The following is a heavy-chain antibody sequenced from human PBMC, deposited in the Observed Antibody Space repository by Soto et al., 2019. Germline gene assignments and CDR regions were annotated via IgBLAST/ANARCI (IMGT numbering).Heavy chain of an antibody. CDR2: IWYDGSNK. CDR3: ARDHDDILTGYHPNWFDP. CDR1: GFTFSSYG. V-gene: IGHV3-33*01. D-gene: IGHD3-9*01. J-gene: IGHJ5*02. Sequence: GGSLRLSCAASGFTFSSYGMHWVRQAPGKGLEWVAVIWYDGSNKYYADSVKGRFTISRDNSKNTLYLQMNSLRAEDTAVYYCARDHDDILTGYHPNWFDPWGQGTLVTVSS.